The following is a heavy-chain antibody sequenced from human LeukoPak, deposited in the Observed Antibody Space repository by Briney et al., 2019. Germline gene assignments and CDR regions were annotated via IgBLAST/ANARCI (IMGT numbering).Heavy chain of an antibody. CDR2: INHSGST. CDR1: VGSFRGYY. Sequence: SYTLSLTCAVYVGSFRGYYWIWIRQPPGKGLEWVGEINHSGSTNYNPSLKSRVTISVDTTKNQFSLKLSSVTAADTAVYYCARVDHDSRHAFDIWGQGTMVTVSS. V-gene: IGHV4-34*01. J-gene: IGHJ3*02. D-gene: IGHD4-11*01. CDR3: ARVDHDSRHAFDI.